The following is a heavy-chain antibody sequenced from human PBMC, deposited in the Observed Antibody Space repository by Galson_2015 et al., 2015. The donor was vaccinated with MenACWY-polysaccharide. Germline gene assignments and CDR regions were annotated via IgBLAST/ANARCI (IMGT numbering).Heavy chain of an antibody. Sequence: PALVKPTQTLSLTCTFSGFSVTATGVGVGWIRQPPGKAPEWLAHIYWDGEKRFSPSLGARLTITKDTSRDQVVLTMTDMDPVDTATHYCVRLLGGVSFDSWGQGTL. CDR1: GFSVTATGVG. CDR2: IYWDGEK. V-gene: IGHV2-5*02. J-gene: IGHJ4*02. CDR3: VRLLGGVSFDS. D-gene: IGHD1-26*01.